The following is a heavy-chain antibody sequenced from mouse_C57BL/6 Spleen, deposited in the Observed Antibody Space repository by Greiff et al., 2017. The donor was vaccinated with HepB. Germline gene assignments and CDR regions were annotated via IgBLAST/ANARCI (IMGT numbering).Heavy chain of an antibody. CDR2: INPNNGGT. Sequence: VHVKQSGPELVKPGASVKIPCKASGYTFTDYNMDWVKQSHGKSLEWIGDINPNNGGTIYNQKFKGKATLTVDKSSSTAYMELRSLTSEDTAVYYCARRGIYYDYDEAWFAYWGQGTLVTVSA. D-gene: IGHD2-4*01. CDR3: ARRGIYYDYDEAWFAY. V-gene: IGHV1-18*01. J-gene: IGHJ3*01. CDR1: GYTFTDYN.